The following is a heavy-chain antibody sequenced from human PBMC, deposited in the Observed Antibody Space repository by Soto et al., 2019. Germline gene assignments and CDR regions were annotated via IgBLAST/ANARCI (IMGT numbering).Heavy chain of an antibody. V-gene: IGHV4-39*01. CDR2: IYYTGTT. D-gene: IGHD4-17*01. Sequence: SETLSLTCTVSGGSISSASYYWGWIRQPPGKGLEWIGIIYYTGTTYSNPSLKSRITISVDTPKSQFSLELSSVTAADTAIYYCARHVDYGDYFDYWGQGTLVTVSS. CDR1: GGSISSASYY. J-gene: IGHJ4*02. CDR3: ARHVDYGDYFDY.